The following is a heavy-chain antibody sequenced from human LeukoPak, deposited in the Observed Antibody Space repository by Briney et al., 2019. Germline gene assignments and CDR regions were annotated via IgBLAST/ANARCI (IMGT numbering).Heavy chain of an antibody. CDR2: ISYDGSKK. Sequence: GGSLRLSCAASGFTFSSYAMHWVRQAPGRGLERVALISYDGSKKYYADSVQGRFTISRDNSKNTLHLQMNSLRSADTAVYYCGYFGSGSSYTPDSWGQGTLVTVSS. CDR1: GFTFSSYA. D-gene: IGHD3-10*01. CDR3: GYFGSGSSYTPDS. J-gene: IGHJ5*01. V-gene: IGHV3-30*04.